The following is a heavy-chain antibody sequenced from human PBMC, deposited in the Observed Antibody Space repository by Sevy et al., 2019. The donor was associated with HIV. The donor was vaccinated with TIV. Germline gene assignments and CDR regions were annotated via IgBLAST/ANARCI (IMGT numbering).Heavy chain of an antibody. V-gene: IGHV3-23*01. CDR2: VSASGGST. J-gene: IGHJ5*02. Sequence: GGSLRLSCVGSGFSFSSDAMSWVRQAPGKGLQWVATVSASGGSTYYADSVRGRFSITRDNSKNTLYVKMNSLRAEDTAVYYCARVGGGGYYDPWSGYLEFDPWGQGTLVIVSS. D-gene: IGHD3-3*01. CDR1: GFSFSSDA. CDR3: ARVGGGGYYDPWSGYLEFDP.